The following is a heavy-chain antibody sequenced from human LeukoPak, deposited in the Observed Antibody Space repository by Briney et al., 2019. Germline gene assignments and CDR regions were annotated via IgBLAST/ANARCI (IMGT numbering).Heavy chain of an antibody. J-gene: IGHJ4*02. CDR2: IYYSGST. CDR3: ARERDSRGLFPDYYFDY. V-gene: IGHV4-59*01. Sequence: PSETLSLTCTVSGGSISSYYWSWIRQPPGKGLEWIGYIYYSGSTNYNPSLKSRVTISVDTSKNQFSLKLSSVTAADTAVYYWARERDSRGLFPDYYFDYWGQGTLVTVSS. D-gene: IGHD6-19*01. CDR1: GGSISSYY.